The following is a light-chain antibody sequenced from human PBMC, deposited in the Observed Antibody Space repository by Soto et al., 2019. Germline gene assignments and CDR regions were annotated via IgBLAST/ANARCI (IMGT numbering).Light chain of an antibody. Sequence: EIVLTQSPGTLSLSPGERATLSCRASQSVNNNYLAWYQQKPGQAPRLLIYGASSRATGIPDRFSGSGSGTDFTLTISRLETEDFAVYYWQQYGSSQYTFGQGTKLEIK. CDR1: QSVNNNY. J-gene: IGKJ2*01. CDR2: GAS. CDR3: QQYGSSQYT. V-gene: IGKV3-20*01.